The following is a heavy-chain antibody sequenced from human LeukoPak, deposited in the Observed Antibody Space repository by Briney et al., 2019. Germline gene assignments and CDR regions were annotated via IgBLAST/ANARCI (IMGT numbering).Heavy chain of an antibody. D-gene: IGHD3-22*01. V-gene: IGHV3-53*01. CDR1: GFTVSSNY. CDR3: ASRDYYDSSGYNDAFDI. CDR2: IYSGGST. J-gene: IGHJ3*02. Sequence: QSGGSLRLSCAASGFTVSSNYMSWVRQAPGKGLEWVSFIYSGGSTYYADSVKGRFTISRDNSKNTLYLQMNSLRAEDTAVYYCASRDYYDSSGYNDAFDIWGQGTMVTVSS.